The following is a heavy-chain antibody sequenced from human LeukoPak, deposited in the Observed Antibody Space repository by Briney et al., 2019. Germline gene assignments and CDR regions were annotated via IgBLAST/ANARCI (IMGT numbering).Heavy chain of an antibody. J-gene: IGHJ3*02. D-gene: IGHD4-23*01. CDR3: ARAPQPLRWSTWDDAFDI. CDR1: GFTFSSYS. V-gene: IGHV3-21*01. CDR2: ISSSSSYI. Sequence: GGSLRLSCAASGFTFSSYSMNWVRQAPGKGLEWVSSISSSSSYIYYADSVKGRFTISRDNAKDSLYLQMNSLRAEDTAVYYCARAPQPLRWSTWDDAFDIWGQGTMVTVSS.